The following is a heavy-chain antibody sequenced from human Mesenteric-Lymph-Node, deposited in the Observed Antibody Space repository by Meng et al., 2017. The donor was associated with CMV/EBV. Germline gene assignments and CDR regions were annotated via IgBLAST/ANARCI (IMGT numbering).Heavy chain of an antibody. CDR2: IRYDGSNK. CDR1: GYTFTSYG. D-gene: IGHD5-24*01. V-gene: IGHV3-30*02. CDR3: ARNIWTEMALDY. Sequence: SCKASGYTFTSYGISWVRQAPGKGLEWVAFIRYDGSNKYYADSVKGRFTISRDNSKNTLYLQMNSLRAEDTAVYYCARNIWTEMALDYWGQGTLVTVSS. J-gene: IGHJ4*02.